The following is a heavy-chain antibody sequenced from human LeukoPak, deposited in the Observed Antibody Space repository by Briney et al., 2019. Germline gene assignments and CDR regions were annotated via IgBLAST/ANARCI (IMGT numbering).Heavy chain of an antibody. D-gene: IGHD3-10*01. CDR1: GYRFISYW. V-gene: IGHV5-51*01. CDR2: IYPGDSDT. Sequence: GESLKISCKGSGYRFISYWIGWVRQMPGKGLEWMGIIYPGDSDTRYSPSFQGQVTISADKSISTAYLQWSSLKASDTAMYYCARGRGVIKGYYYYMDVWGKGTTVTISS. CDR3: ARGRGVIKGYYYYMDV. J-gene: IGHJ6*03.